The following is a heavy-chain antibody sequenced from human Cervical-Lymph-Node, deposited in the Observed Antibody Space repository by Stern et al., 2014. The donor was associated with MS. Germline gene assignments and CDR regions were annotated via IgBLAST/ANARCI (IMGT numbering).Heavy chain of an antibody. CDR1: DEPFSGYY. J-gene: IGHJ5*02. CDR2: VYPTGVT. CDR3: AGRADFLGH. V-gene: IGHV4-34*01. D-gene: IGHD3-3*01. Sequence: QVQLQQWGVGLLKPSETLSLTCTVSDEPFSGYYWSWIRQSPGKGLEWIGQVYPTGVTNYNPSLGSRVTISVDTSKNQFSLTLRSVTAADTAVYFCAGRADFLGHWGQGTLVTVST.